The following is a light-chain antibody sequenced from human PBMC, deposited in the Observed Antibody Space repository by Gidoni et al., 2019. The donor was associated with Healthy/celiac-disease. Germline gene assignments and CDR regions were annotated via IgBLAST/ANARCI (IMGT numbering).Light chain of an antibody. CDR3: QQYDNPPIT. Sequence: DLQMTHSPSSLSASVGDRVTITCQASQDISNYLNWYQQKPGKSPKLLIYDASNLETGVPSRFSGSGSGTDFTFTISSLQPEDIATDYCQQYDNPPITFXQXTRLEIK. CDR1: QDISNY. J-gene: IGKJ5*01. V-gene: IGKV1-33*01. CDR2: DAS.